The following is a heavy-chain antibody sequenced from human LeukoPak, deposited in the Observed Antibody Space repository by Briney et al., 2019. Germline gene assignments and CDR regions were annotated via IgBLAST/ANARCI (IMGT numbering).Heavy chain of an antibody. CDR1: GFTFSSYA. CDR2: ISYDGSNK. J-gene: IGHJ4*02. CDR3: ARESRSTLVPDY. V-gene: IGHV3-30-3*01. D-gene: IGHD6-6*01. Sequence: GGSLRLSCAASGFTFSSYAMHWVRQAPGKGLEWVAVISYDGSNKYYADSVKGRFTISRDNAKNSLYLQMNSLRAEDTAVYYCARESRSTLVPDYWGQGTLVTVSS.